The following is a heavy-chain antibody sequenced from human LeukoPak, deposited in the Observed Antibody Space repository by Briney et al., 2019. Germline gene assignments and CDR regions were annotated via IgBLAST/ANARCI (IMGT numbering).Heavy chain of an antibody. Sequence: GASVKVSCKASGYTFTSYGISWVRQAPGQGLEWMGWISAYNGNTNYAQKLQGRVTMTTDTSTSTAYMELRSLRSDDTAVYYCARGEYYYDSSGKEHDYWGQGTLVTVST. CDR1: GYTFTSYG. J-gene: IGHJ4*02. CDR3: ARGEYYYDSSGKEHDY. CDR2: ISAYNGNT. V-gene: IGHV1-18*01. D-gene: IGHD3-22*01.